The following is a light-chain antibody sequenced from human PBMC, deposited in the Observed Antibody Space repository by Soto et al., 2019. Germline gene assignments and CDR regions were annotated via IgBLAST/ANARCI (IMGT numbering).Light chain of an antibody. J-gene: IGKJ2*01. V-gene: IGKV3-20*01. CDR2: GAS. Sequence: EIVLTQSPGTVSLPPGERAALSCSASQTLDTDYLTWYQHKPGQAPRLLIFGASSRATGIPDRFSGSGSGTEFTLTISRLEPEDSAVYYCPQFDGSPYPFGPGTKVDI. CDR3: PQFDGSPYP. CDR1: QTLDTDY.